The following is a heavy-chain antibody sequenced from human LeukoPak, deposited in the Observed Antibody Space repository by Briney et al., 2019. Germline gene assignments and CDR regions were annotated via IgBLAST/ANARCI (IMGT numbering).Heavy chain of an antibody. CDR2: INHSGST. CDR3: ARAPHNYYDSSGDAFDI. V-gene: IGHV4-34*01. D-gene: IGHD3-22*01. CDR1: GGSFSGYY. Sequence: SETLSLTCAAYGGSFSGYYWSWIRQPPGKGLEWIGEINHSGSTNYNPSLKSRVTISVDTSKNQFSLKLSSVTAADTAVYYCARAPHNYYDSSGDAFDIWGQGTMVTVSS. J-gene: IGHJ3*02.